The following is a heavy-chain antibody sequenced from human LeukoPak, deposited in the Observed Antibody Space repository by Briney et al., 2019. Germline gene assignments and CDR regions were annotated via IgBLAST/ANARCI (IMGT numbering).Heavy chain of an antibody. CDR3: ARDRDLTSIPMVREWHLFDP. CDR1: GYTFTVYY. CDR2: INPNGGGT. J-gene: IGHJ5*02. V-gene: IGHV1-2*02. D-gene: IGHD3-10*01. Sequence: ASVRVSCTASGYTFTVYYMHWVRQAPGQGLEWMGWINPNGGGTKYAQNFQGRVTMARDTSINTAYMELSSLRSDDTAVYYCARDRDLTSIPMVREWHLFDPWGQGTLVTVSS.